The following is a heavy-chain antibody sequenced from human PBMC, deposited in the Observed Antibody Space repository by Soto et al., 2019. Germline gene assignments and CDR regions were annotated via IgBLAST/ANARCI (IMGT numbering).Heavy chain of an antibody. D-gene: IGHD2-15*01. CDR1: GGSFSGYY. V-gene: IGHV4-34*01. CDR2: INHSGST. Sequence: PSETLSLTCAVYGGSFSGYYWSWIRQPPGKGLEWIGEINHSGSTNYNPSLKSRVTISVDTSKNQFSLKLSSVTAADTAVYYCARGKGGDIVVVVAATNWFDPWGQGTLVTVSS. CDR3: ARGKGGDIVVVVAATNWFDP. J-gene: IGHJ5*02.